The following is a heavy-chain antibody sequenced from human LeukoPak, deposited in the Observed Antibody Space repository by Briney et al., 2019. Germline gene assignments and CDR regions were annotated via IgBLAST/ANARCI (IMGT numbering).Heavy chain of an antibody. CDR3: ARTRYYYDSSGYWV. V-gene: IGHV3-74*01. Sequence: GGSLRLSCAASGFTFSSYWMHWVRQAPGKGLVWVSRINSDGSSTSYADSVKSRFTISRVNAKNTLYLQMNSLRAEDTAVYYCARTRYYYDSSGYWVWGQGTLVTVSS. D-gene: IGHD3-22*01. J-gene: IGHJ4*02. CDR2: INSDGSST. CDR1: GFTFSSYW.